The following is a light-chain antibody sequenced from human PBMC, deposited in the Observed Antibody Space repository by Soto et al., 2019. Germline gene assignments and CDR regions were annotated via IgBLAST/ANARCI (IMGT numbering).Light chain of an antibody. Sequence: QAVVTQEPSLTVSPGGTVTLTCASSTGAVTSGNYASWFQQFPGQPPRTLIYTTNNRHSWTPARFSGSLLWGRAALTLSGAQPEDEAEYYCLLYYGGAHLVFGGGTKLTVL. CDR2: TTN. CDR1: TGAVTSGNY. J-gene: IGLJ3*02. V-gene: IGLV7-43*01. CDR3: LLYYGGAHLV.